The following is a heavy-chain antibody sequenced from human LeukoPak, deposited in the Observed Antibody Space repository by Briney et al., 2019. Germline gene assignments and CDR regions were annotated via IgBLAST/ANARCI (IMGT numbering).Heavy chain of an antibody. J-gene: IGHJ4*02. D-gene: IGHD3-16*02. CDR1: GYTFTSYA. CDR3: ARGAYYDYVWGSYRSKEVFGY. V-gene: IGHV7-4-1*02. CDR2: INTNTGNP. Sequence: ASVKVSCKASGYTFTSYAMNWVRQAPGQGLEWMGWINTNTGNPTYAQGFTGRFVFSLDTSVSTAYLQISSLKAEDTAVYYCARGAYYDYVWGSYRSKEVFGYWGQGTLVTVSS.